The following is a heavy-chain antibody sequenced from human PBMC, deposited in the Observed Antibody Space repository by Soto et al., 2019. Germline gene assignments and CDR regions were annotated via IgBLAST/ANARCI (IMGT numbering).Heavy chain of an antibody. J-gene: IGHJ4*02. V-gene: IGHV1-69*13. CDR3: AGDNQRRIVVVPAALDY. CDR2: IIPIFGTA. CDR1: GGTFSSYA. Sequence: SVKVSCKASGGTFSSYAISWVRQAPGQGLEWMGGIIPIFGTANYAQKFQGRVTITADESTSTAYMELSSLRSEDTAVYYCAGDNQRRIVVVPAALDYWGQGTLVTVSS. D-gene: IGHD2-2*01.